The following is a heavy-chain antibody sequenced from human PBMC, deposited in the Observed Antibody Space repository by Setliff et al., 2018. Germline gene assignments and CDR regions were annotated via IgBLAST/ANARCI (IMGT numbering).Heavy chain of an antibody. J-gene: IGHJ4*02. CDR1: GGSISSHY. CDR3: ARVRKGYSGYDFGDY. D-gene: IGHD5-12*01. V-gene: IGHV4-59*11. Sequence: SETLSLTCTVSGGSISSHYWSWIRQPPGKGLERIGSIYYSGSTNYNPSLKSRVTISLDTSRNQFSLKLRSVTAADTAVYYCARVRKGYSGYDFGDYWDQGTLVTVSS. CDR2: IYYSGST.